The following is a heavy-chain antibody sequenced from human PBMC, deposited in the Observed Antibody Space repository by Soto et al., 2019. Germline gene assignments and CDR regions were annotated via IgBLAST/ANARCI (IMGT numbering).Heavy chain of an antibody. CDR2: ISSSSSYI. J-gene: IGHJ6*02. V-gene: IGHV3-21*01. D-gene: IGHD3-3*01. CDR3: ARVPYYDFWSGYSAYGMDV. Sequence: PVGSLRLSCAASGFTFSSYSMNWVRQAPGKGLEWVSSISSSSSYIYYADSVKGRFTISRDNAKNSLYLQMNSLRAEDTAVYYCARVPYYDFWSGYSAYGMDVWGQGTTVTVSS. CDR1: GFTFSSYS.